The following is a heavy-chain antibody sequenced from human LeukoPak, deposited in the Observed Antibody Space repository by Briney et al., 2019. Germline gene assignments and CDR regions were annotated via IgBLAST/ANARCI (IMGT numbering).Heavy chain of an antibody. CDR2: IYYGGST. D-gene: IGHD2-2*02. CDR3: AREPTVPAAIFGGGYYYYYMDV. J-gene: IGHJ6*03. Sequence: SETLSLNCTVSGGSVSRNSDYWGWIRQPPGEGLEWIGSIYYGGSTYYNPSLKSRVTISVDTSKNQFSLMVSSVTAADTAVYYCAREPTVPAAIFGGGYYYYYMDVWGKGTTVTVSS. CDR1: GGSVSRNSDY. V-gene: IGHV4-39*07.